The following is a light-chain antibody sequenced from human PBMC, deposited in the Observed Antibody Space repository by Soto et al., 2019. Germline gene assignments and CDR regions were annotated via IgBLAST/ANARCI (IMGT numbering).Light chain of an antibody. CDR1: QSVSNY. Sequence: EIVLTQSPGILSLSPGERATLSCRASQSVSNYVAWYQQKPGQAPRLLIYDASNRATGIPARFSGSGSGTDFTLTISRLEPEDFAVYYCQQYGSSPLSFGGGTKVDNK. V-gene: IGKV3-20*01. CDR3: QQYGSSPLS. CDR2: DAS. J-gene: IGKJ4*01.